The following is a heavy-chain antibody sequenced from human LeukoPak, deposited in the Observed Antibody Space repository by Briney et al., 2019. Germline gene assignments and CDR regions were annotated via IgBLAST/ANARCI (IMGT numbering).Heavy chain of an antibody. Sequence: GGSLRLSCAVSGFTFNTFVMRWVRQAPGKGLEWVSSVGASGGSTYYADSVKGRFTISRDNSKNTLYLQMDSLRVDDTAVYFCSRGPDRGPSDYWGQGTLVTVSS. J-gene: IGHJ4*02. CDR2: VGASGGST. CDR3: SRGPDRGPSDY. D-gene: IGHD2-2*01. CDR1: GFTFNTFV. V-gene: IGHV3-23*01.